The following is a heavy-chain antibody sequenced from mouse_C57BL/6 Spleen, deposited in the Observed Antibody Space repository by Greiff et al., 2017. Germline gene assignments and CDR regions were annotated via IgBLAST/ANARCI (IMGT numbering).Heavy chain of an antibody. CDR1: GYTFTSYW. Sequence: QVQLQQPGAELVRPGTSVKLSCKASGYTFTSYWMHWVKQRPGQGLEWIGVIDPSDSYTNYNQKFKGKATLTVDTSSSTAYMQLSSLTSEDSAVYYCASSDYYGSSRYFDVWGTGTTVTVSS. J-gene: IGHJ1*03. CDR3: ASSDYYGSSRYFDV. CDR2: IDPSDSYT. V-gene: IGHV1-59*01. D-gene: IGHD1-1*01.